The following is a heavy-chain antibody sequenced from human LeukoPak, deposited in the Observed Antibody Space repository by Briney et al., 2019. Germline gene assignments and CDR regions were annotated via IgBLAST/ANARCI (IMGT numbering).Heavy chain of an antibody. CDR1: GFTVSSNY. Sequence: PGGSLRLSCAASGFTVSSNYMSWVRQAPGKGLEWVSVIYSGGSTYYADSVKGRFTISRDNSKNTLYLQLNSLRAEDTAVYYCARDQLYYLGSGSLTVGPFHGMDVWGQGTTVTVS. D-gene: IGHD3-10*01. V-gene: IGHV3-66*01. CDR3: ARDQLYYLGSGSLTVGPFHGMDV. CDR2: IYSGGST. J-gene: IGHJ6*02.